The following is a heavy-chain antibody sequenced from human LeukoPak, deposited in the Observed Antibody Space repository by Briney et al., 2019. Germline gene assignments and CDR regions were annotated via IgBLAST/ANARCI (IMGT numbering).Heavy chain of an antibody. CDR2: IYHSGST. CDR1: GGSIGSSNW. CDR3: AQAFGSGSSYYYGMDV. D-gene: IGHD3-10*01. V-gene: IGHV4-4*02. J-gene: IGHJ6*02. Sequence: SETLSLTCAVSGGSIGSSNWWSWVRQPPGKGLEWIGKIYHSGSTNYNPSLKSRVTISVDKSKNQFSLKLTSVTAADTAVYYCAQAFGSGSSYYYGMDVWGQGTTVTVSS.